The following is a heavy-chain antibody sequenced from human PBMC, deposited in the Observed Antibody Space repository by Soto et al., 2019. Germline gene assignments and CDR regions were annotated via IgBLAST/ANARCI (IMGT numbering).Heavy chain of an antibody. Sequence: PSETLSLTCTVSGDSINSYYWSWIRQPPGKGLEWIGYFYYPGRTTYNPSLKSRVTISIDTSKTQLFLKLSSVTAADTAMYYCARYDSDGRSLPYWGHGTLVTVSS. V-gene: IGHV4-59*01. D-gene: IGHD3-22*01. CDR1: GDSINSYY. CDR3: ARYDSDGRSLPY. J-gene: IGHJ4*01. CDR2: FYYPGRT.